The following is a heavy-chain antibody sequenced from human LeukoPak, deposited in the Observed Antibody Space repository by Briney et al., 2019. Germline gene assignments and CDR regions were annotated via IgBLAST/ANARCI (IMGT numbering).Heavy chain of an antibody. V-gene: IGHV1-46*01. Sequence: GASVKVSCKASGYTFTINYIHWVRQAPGQGLEWMGMIYPRDGSTSYAQKFQGRVTVTRDTSTSTVHMELSGLRSEDTAVCYCARDQEGFDYWGQGTLVTVSS. CDR3: ARDQEGFDY. CDR2: IYPRDGST. J-gene: IGHJ4*02. CDR1: GYTFTINY.